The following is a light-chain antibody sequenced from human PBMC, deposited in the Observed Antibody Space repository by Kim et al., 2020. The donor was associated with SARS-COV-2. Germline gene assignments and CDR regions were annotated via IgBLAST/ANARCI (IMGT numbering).Light chain of an antibody. Sequence: SLSPGERATPSCRASQSVSSYVAWYQQKPGQAPRLLVYAASNRATGIPARFSGRGSGTDFTLTISSLEPEDCAVYYCQQRSNWPLTFGGGTKLEI. V-gene: IGKV3-11*01. CDR1: QSVSSY. CDR2: AAS. J-gene: IGKJ4*01. CDR3: QQRSNWPLT.